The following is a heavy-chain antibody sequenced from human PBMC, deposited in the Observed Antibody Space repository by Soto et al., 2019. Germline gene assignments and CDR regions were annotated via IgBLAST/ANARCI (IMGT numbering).Heavy chain of an antibody. Sequence: SETLSLTCTVSGGSISSYYWHWIRQPPGKGLEWIGHIYYSGSTNYNPSLKSRFTISVDTSKNQFSLKLSTVTAADTAVYYCAGGPGKGATPWYFDLWGQGALVTVSS. CDR2: IYYSGST. V-gene: IGHV4-59*01. CDR1: GGSISSYY. D-gene: IGHD1-26*01. J-gene: IGHJ4*02. CDR3: AGGPGKGATPWYFDL.